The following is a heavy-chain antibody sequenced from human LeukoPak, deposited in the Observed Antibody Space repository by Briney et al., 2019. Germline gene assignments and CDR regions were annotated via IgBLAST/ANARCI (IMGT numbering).Heavy chain of an antibody. D-gene: IGHD2-2*02. CDR1: GFTFSSYW. Sequence: EGSLRLSCAVSGFTFSSYWMSWVRQAPGKGLEWVANIKHDGSEKNYVDSVKGRFIISRDNAKNSLYLQMNSLRVEDTAVYYCAKDPGHCTSTFCYTNYWGQGTLVTVSS. V-gene: IGHV3-7*04. CDR3: AKDPGHCTSTFCYTNY. CDR2: IKHDGSEK. J-gene: IGHJ4*02.